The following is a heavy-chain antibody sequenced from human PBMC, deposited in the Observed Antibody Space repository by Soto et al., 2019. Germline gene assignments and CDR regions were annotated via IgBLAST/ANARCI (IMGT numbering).Heavy chain of an antibody. D-gene: IGHD7-27*01. J-gene: IGHJ5*01. CDR3: ARGRYCLTGRCFPNWFDS. CDR1: AHSPSNLDYF. CDR2: IYKSATT. V-gene: IGHV4-30-4*01. Sequence: SETLSLTCSLSAHSPSNLDYFWAWIRQHRGQALEYIGYIYKSATTYYNPAFKSRVAISVDTSKGQFSLTLTSVTAADTAVYFCARGRYCLTGRCFPNWFDSWGQGALVTVSS.